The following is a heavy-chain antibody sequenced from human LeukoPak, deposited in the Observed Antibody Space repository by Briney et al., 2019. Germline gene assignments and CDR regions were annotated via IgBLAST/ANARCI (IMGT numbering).Heavy chain of an antibody. J-gene: IGHJ4*02. V-gene: IGHV4-59*12. CDR2: IYSSGNT. CDR1: GYSITSDYY. D-gene: IGHD6-13*01. CDR3: ARGGSSSWYAY. Sequence: TSETLSLTCTVSGYSITSDYYWSWIRQPPGKGLEWIGYIYSSGNTNYNPSLKSRVTISVDTSKNQFSLKLSSVTAADTAVYYCARGGSSSWYAYWGQGTLVTVSS.